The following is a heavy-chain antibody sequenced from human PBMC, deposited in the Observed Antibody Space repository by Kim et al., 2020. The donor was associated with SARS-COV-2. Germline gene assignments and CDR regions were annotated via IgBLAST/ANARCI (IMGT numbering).Heavy chain of an antibody. V-gene: IGHV4-39*07. Sequence: YNPSLKRRVTISVDTSKNQFSLKLRSVTAADTAVDYCEALGNRAARRIDYWGQGTLVTVSS. CDR3: EALGNRAARRIDY. J-gene: IGHJ4*02. D-gene: IGHD6-6*01.